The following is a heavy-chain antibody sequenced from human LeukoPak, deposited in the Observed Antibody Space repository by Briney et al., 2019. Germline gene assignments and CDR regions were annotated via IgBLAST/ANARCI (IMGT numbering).Heavy chain of an antibody. D-gene: IGHD7-27*01. CDR1: GGSLSGYY. V-gene: IGHV4-34*01. CDR2: SNHSGST. J-gene: IGHJ4*02. Sequence: SETLSLTCAVYGGSLSGYYCSWIRQPPGKGLEWIGESNHSGSTNYNPSLESRVTISVDTSKNQFSLKLSSVTAADTAVYYCASHLPPGDPMIWGQGTLVTVSP. CDR3: ASHLPPGDPMI.